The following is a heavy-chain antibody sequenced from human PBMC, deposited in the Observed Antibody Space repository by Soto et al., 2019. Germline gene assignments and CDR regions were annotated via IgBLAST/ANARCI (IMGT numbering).Heavy chain of an antibody. CDR3: ARVNYDFWSGSPGS. CDR1: GFTVSSNY. Sequence: GGSLRLSCAASGFTVSSNYMSWVRQAPGKGLEWVSVIYSGGSTYYADSVKGRFTISRDNSKNTLYLQMNSLRAEDTAVYYCARVNYDFWSGSPGSWGQGTLVTVSS. J-gene: IGHJ5*02. D-gene: IGHD3-3*01. CDR2: IYSGGST. V-gene: IGHV3-66*01.